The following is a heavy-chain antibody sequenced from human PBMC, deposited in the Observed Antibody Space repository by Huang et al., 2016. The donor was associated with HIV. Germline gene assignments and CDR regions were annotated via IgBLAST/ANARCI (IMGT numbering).Heavy chain of an antibody. CDR2: INTSEST. J-gene: IGHJ6*03. V-gene: IGHV4-34*01. CDR1: GGSFSGYY. Sequence: QVQLQQWGAGLLRPSETLSLTCAVYGGSFSGYYGTWIRQPPGKGLEWIGEINTSESTNYNPSLKSRVTMSVDTSRNQFSLTLTSVTAADTAVYYCARGQGGYYYYYMDVWGKGTTVTVSS. CDR3: ARGQGGYYYYYMDV.